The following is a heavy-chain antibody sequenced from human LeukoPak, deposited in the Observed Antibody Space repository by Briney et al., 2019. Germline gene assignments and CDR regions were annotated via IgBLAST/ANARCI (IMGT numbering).Heavy chain of an antibody. D-gene: IGHD4-17*01. CDR3: TWMATVRTVDF. J-gene: IGHJ4*02. Sequence: GGSLRLSCVVSGLVFNDAWMSWVRQAPGKGLEWVGRITSSGATDYAAPVKGRSSISRDNSKSTFYLQMNSLETDDTAMYYCTWMATVRTVDFWGQGTLVTVSS. V-gene: IGHV3-15*01. CDR1: GLVFNDAW. CDR2: ITSSGAT.